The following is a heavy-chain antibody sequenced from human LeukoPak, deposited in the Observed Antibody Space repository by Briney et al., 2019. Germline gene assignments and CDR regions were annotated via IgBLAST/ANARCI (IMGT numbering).Heavy chain of an antibody. Sequence: GGSLRLSCAASGFTFSSYAMSWVREAPGEGLEWVSAISGSGGSTYYADSVKGRFTISRDNSKNTRYLQMNSLRAEETAVYYCAKDWTQADYYYYGMDVWGQGTTVTVSS. D-gene: IGHD3-3*01. J-gene: IGHJ6*02. V-gene: IGHV3-23*01. CDR2: ISGSGGST. CDR1: GFTFSSYA. CDR3: AKDWTQADYYYYGMDV.